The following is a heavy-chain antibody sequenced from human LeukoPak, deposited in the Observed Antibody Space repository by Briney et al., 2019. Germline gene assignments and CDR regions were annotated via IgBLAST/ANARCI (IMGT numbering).Heavy chain of an antibody. V-gene: IGHV1-18*01. D-gene: IGHD1-26*01. CDR2: ISAYNGNT. CDR1: GYTFTSYG. J-gene: IGHJ4*02. CDR3: ARVTGYSGSYYDDY. Sequence: VASVKVSCKASGYTFTSYGISWVRQAPGQGLEWMGWISAYNGNTNYAQKLQGRVTMTTDTSTSTAYMELRSLRSDDTAVYYCARVTGYSGSYYDDYWGQGTLVTVSS.